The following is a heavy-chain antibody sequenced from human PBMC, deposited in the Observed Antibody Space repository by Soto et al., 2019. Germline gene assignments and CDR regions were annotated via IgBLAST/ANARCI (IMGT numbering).Heavy chain of an antibody. Sequence: ASVKVSCKVSGYTLTELSMHWVRQAPGKGLEWMGGFDPEDGETIYAQKFQGRVTMTEDTSTDTAYMELSSLRSEDTAVYYCARDPGYSSGPDQYYFDYWGQGTLVTVSS. J-gene: IGHJ4*02. D-gene: IGHD6-19*01. CDR1: GYTLTELS. CDR3: ARDPGYSSGPDQYYFDY. CDR2: FDPEDGET. V-gene: IGHV1-24*01.